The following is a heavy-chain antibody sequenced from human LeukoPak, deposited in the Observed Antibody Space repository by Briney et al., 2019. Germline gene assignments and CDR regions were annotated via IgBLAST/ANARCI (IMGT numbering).Heavy chain of an antibody. CDR3: ARGGTYSSSPTAHPHHASDY. Sequence: GSSVKVSCKASGGTFSSYAISWVRQAPGQGLEWMGGIIPIFGTANYAQKFQGRVTITADESTSTAYMELSSLRSEDTAVYYCARGGTYSSSPTAHPHHASDYWGQGTLVTVSS. J-gene: IGHJ4*02. CDR2: IIPIFGTA. D-gene: IGHD6-6*01. CDR1: GGTFSSYA. V-gene: IGHV1-69*01.